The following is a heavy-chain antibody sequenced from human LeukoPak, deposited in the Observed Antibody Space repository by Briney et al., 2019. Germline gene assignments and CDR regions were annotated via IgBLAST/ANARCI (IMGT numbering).Heavy chain of an antibody. CDR2: IYYSGST. D-gene: IGHD6-19*01. V-gene: IGHV4-59*01. Sequence: SETLSLTCAVYGGSFSGYYWSWIRQPPGKGLEWIGYIYYSGSTNYNPSLKSRVTISLDTSKNQFSLKLSSVIAADTAVYYCARFTRSGWLFDFWGQGTLVTVSS. CDR3: ARFTRSGWLFDF. CDR1: GGSFSGYY. J-gene: IGHJ4*02.